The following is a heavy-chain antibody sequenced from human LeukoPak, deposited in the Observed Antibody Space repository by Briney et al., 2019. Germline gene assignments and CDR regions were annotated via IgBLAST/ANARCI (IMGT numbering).Heavy chain of an antibody. CDR1: GYSISSGYC. D-gene: IGHD3-10*02. V-gene: IGHV4-38-2*02. CDR3: ARAIVRGYNWFDP. Sequence: SETLSLTCTVSGYSISSGYCWGWIRQSPGKGLDWIGSICHSGATHYNPSLKSRVTISGDTSKNQFSVKLTSLTAADTAVYYCARAIVRGYNWFDPWGQGTLVTVSS. J-gene: IGHJ5*02. CDR2: ICHSGAT.